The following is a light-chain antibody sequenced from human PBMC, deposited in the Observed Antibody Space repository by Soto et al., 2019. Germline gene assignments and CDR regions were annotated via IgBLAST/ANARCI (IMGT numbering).Light chain of an antibody. V-gene: IGLV2-23*02. CDR1: SSVVGSYNL. CDR2: EVS. Sequence: QSVLTHPASVSGSPGQAITISCTGTSSVVGSYNLVSWYQQHPGKAPKLMIYEVSKRPSGVSNRFSGSKSGNTASLTISGLQAEDEADYYCCSYAGSSTSVFGTGTKVTVL. J-gene: IGLJ1*01. CDR3: CSYAGSSTSV.